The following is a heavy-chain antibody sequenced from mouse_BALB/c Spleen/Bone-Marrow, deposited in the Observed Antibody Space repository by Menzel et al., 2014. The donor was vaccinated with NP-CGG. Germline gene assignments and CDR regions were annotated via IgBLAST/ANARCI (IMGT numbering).Heavy chain of an antibody. CDR1: GYAFTDYL. J-gene: IGHJ2*01. CDR3: ARYDGYSDY. CDR2: INPGSGST. V-gene: IGHV1-54*01. D-gene: IGHD2-3*01. Sequence: QVQLQQPGAELVRPGTSVKVSCKASGYAFTDYLMEWLKQRPGQGLEWIGVINPGSGSTNYNEKFKDKATLTADKSSSTAYMQLNSLTSDDSAVYFCARYDGYSDYWGQGTILTVSS.